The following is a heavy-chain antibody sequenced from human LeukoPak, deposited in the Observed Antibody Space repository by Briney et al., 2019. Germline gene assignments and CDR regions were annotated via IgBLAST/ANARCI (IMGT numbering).Heavy chain of an antibody. Sequence: GGSLRLSCAASGFTFSNYGMTWVRQAPGKGLEWVSTISGSGGSTYYADSVKGRFTISRDNSKNTLYLQMNCLNPDDTAVYYCARDMKEFSSSWKDWYFDLWGRGTLVTVSS. D-gene: IGHD6-19*01. CDR2: ISGSGGST. J-gene: IGHJ2*01. CDR1: GFTFSNYG. V-gene: IGHV3-23*01. CDR3: ARDMKEFSSSWKDWYFDL.